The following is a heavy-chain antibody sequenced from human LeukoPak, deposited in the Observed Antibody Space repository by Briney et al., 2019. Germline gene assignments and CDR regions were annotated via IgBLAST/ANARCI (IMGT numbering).Heavy chain of an antibody. CDR3: ARLKYYDSTGYSPGYYMDV. D-gene: IGHD3-22*01. J-gene: IGHJ6*03. Sequence: SETLSLTCTVSGGSIINYYWSWMRQSAGTGLEWVGRVYITGSTNYNPSLQSRLSMSVDTSKNQFSLRLTSVSAADTAVYYCARLKYYDSTGYSPGYYMDVWGKGITVTVS. V-gene: IGHV4-4*07. CDR1: GGSIINYY. CDR2: VYITGST.